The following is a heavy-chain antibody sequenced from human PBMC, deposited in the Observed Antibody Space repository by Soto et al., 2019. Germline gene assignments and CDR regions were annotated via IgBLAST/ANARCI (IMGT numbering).Heavy chain of an antibody. D-gene: IGHD6-13*01. J-gene: IGHJ4*02. CDR2: IRDSGDST. CDR1: GFTFSSYA. Sequence: GGSLRLSCAASGFTFSSYALSWVRQAPGKGLEWVSAIRDSGDSTYYSDFVRGRFTISRDNSKNTLYMQMNSLRAEDAAVYYCAKDPWGQQLEPPDYWGQGTLVTVSS. V-gene: IGHV3-23*01. CDR3: AKDPWGQQLEPPDY.